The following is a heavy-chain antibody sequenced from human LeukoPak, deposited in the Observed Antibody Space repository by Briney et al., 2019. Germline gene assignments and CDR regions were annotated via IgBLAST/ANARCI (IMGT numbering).Heavy chain of an antibody. CDR1: GGSISSYY. V-gene: IGHV4-4*07. D-gene: IGHD3-10*01. Sequence: SETLSLTCTVSGGSISSYYWSWIRQPAGKGLEWIGRIYTSGSTNYNPSLKSRVTMSVDTSKNQFSLKLSSVTAADTAVYYCAREVGPLLWFGELLCYMDVWGKGTTVTISS. J-gene: IGHJ6*03. CDR2: IYTSGST. CDR3: AREVGPLLWFGELLCYMDV.